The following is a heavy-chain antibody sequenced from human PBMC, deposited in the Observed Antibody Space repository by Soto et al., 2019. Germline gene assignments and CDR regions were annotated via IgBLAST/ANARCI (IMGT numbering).Heavy chain of an antibody. CDR2: IWYDGSNK. D-gene: IGHD2-2*01. J-gene: IGHJ6*02. CDR1: GFTFSSYG. V-gene: IGHV3-33*01. Sequence: QVQLVESGGGVVQPGRSLRLSCAASGFTFSSYGMHWVRQAPGKGLEWVAVIWYDGSNKYYADSVKGRFTISRDNSKNTLYLQMNSLRAEDTAVYYCARRDIVVVRDGMDVWGQGTTVTVSS. CDR3: ARRDIVVVRDGMDV.